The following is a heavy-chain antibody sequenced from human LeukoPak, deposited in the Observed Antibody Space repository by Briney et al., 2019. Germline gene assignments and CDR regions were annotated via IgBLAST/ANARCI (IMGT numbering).Heavy chain of an antibody. Sequence: PGGSLRLSCAASGFTVSSNYMSWVRQAPGKGLEWVSYITSSGSTVYYADSVKGRFTISRDSARNSLYLQMNSPRAEDTAVYYCATVGRSTRPGHWGQGTLVTVSS. CDR3: ATVGRSTRPGH. CDR1: GFTVSSNY. V-gene: IGHV3-11*04. J-gene: IGHJ4*02. CDR2: ITSSGSTV. D-gene: IGHD6-6*01.